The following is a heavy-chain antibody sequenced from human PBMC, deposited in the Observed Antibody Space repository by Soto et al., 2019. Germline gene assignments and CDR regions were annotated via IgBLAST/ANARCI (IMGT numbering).Heavy chain of an antibody. V-gene: IGHV4-59*08. CDR3: ARGGWRQIDY. CDR2: IYYSGST. Sequence: QVQLQESGPGLVKPSETLSLTCSVSGGSIGSYYWSWIRQPPGKGLEWIGYIYYSGSTNYNPSLKGRVTVSVATSKTQFSLKLSSVTAADTAVYYCARGGWRQIDYWGQGTLVTVSS. J-gene: IGHJ4*02. D-gene: IGHD3-3*01. CDR1: GGSIGSYY.